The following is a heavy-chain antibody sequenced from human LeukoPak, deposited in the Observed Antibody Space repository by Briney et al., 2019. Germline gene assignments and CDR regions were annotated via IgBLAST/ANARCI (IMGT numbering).Heavy chain of an antibody. D-gene: IGHD3-22*01. J-gene: IGHJ4*02. Sequence: GASVKVSCKASGYTFTGYYMHWVRQAPGQGLEWMGWINPNSGGTNHAQKFQGRVTMTRDTSISTAYMELSRLRSDDTAVYYCARVPSYYYDSSGYLPLDYWGQGTLVTVSS. CDR1: GYTFTGYY. CDR2: INPNSGGT. CDR3: ARVPSYYYDSSGYLPLDY. V-gene: IGHV1-2*02.